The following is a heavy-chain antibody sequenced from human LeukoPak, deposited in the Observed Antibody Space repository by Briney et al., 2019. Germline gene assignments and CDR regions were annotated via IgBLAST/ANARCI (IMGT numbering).Heavy chain of an antibody. CDR1: GASFSGYY. CDR3: AKVYSSSSRDSFDV. V-gene: IGHV4-34*01. D-gene: IGHD6-6*01. CDR2: INHSGSI. J-gene: IGHJ3*01. Sequence: SETLSLTCAVYGASFSGYYWSWIRQTPGKGLEWIGEINHSGSISYNPSLKSRITISVDTCKSQFSLELRSVNAADTAVYYCAKVYSSSSRDSFDVWGQGTMVTVSS.